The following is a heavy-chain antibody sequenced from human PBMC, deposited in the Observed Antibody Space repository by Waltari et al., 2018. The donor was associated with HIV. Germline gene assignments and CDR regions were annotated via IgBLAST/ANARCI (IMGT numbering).Heavy chain of an antibody. V-gene: IGHV4-39*07. Sequence: QLQLQESGPGLVKPSETLSLTCTVSGGSISSSSYYWGWIRQPPGKGLEWIGSIYYSGSTYYNPSLKRRVTISVDTSKNQFSLKLSSVTAADTAVYYCARDHGAARFMGAGGYFDYWGQGTLVTVSS. J-gene: IGHJ4*02. D-gene: IGHD6-6*01. CDR2: IYYSGST. CDR3: ARDHGAARFMGAGGYFDY. CDR1: GGSISSSSYY.